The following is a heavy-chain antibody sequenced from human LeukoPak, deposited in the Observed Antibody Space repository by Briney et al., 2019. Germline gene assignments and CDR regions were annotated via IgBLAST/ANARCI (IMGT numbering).Heavy chain of an antibody. CDR2: IYYSGST. CDR1: GGSISSYY. D-gene: IGHD3-3*01. J-gene: IGHJ4*02. V-gene: IGHV4-59*01. CDR3: ARVFLGPVLEGYFDY. Sequence: SETLSLTCTVSGGSISSYYWSWIRQPPGKGLEWIGYIYYSGSTNYNPSLKSRVTISVDTSKNQFSLKLSPVTAADTAVYYCARVFLGPVLEGYFDYWGQGTLVTVSS.